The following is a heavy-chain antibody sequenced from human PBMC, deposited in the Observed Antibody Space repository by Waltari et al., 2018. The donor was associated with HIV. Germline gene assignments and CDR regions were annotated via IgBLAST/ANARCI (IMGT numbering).Heavy chain of an antibody. CDR1: VFTFSSPW. D-gene: IGHD3-10*01. CDR2: INSDGSST. J-gene: IGHJ5*02. CDR3: APGRGWFDP. V-gene: IGHV3-74*01. Sequence: EVQLVESGGGLVQPGGSLRLSCAAPVFTFSSPWLHWVRQAPGKGLVWVSRINSDGSSTNYADSVKGRFTISRDNAKNTLYLQMNSLRVEDTAVYYCAPGRGWFDPWGQGTLDTVSS.